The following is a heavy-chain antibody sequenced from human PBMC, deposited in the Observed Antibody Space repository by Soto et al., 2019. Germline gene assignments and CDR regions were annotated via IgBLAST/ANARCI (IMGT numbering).Heavy chain of an antibody. CDR1: GGSISSGDYY. D-gene: IGHD6-13*01. CDR2: IYYSGST. CDR3: AREVTAAAGGDYFDY. J-gene: IGHJ4*02. V-gene: IGHV4-30-4*01. Sequence: SETLSLTCTVSGGSISSGDYYWSWIRQPPGKGLEWIGYIYYSGSTYYNPSLKSRVTISVDTSKNQFSLKLSSVTAADTAVYYCAREVTAAAGGDYFDYWGQGTLVTVSS.